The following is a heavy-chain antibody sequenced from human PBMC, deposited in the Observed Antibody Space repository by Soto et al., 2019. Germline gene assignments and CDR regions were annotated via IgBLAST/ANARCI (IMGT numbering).Heavy chain of an antibody. J-gene: IGHJ5*02. V-gene: IGHV1-18*04. CDR2: ISAYNGNT. D-gene: IGHD3-3*01. CDR1: GYTFTSYG. CDR3: ARDHYDFWSGYYYWFDP. Sequence: GASVKVSCKASGYTFTSYGISWVRQAPGQGLEWMGWISAYNGNTNYAQKLQGRVTMTTDTSTSTAYMELRSLRSDDTAVYYCARDHYDFWSGYYYWFDPWGQGTPVTVSS.